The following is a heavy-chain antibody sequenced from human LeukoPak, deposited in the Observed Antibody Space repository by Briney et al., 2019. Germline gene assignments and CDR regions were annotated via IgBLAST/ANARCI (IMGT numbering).Heavy chain of an antibody. Sequence: GVSLRLSCAASGFTFSSFTMNWVRQAPGKGLEWVSAISGSGGSTYYADSVKGRFTISRDNSKNTLYLQMNSLRAEDTAVYYCAKGSYGGMVAFDIWGQGTMVTASA. V-gene: IGHV3-23*01. CDR2: ISGSGGST. CDR3: AKGSYGGMVAFDI. CDR1: GFTFSSFT. D-gene: IGHD4-23*01. J-gene: IGHJ3*02.